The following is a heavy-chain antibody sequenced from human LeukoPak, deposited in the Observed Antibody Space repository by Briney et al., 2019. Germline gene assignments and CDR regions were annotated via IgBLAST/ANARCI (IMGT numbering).Heavy chain of an antibody. CDR1: GGSISSGSYY. Sequence: TLSLTCTVSGGSISSGSYYWSWIRQPAGKGLEWIGRIYTSGSTNYNPSLKSRVTISVDTSKNQFSLKLSSVTAADTAVYYCARCPYCSSTSCYRENWFDPWGQGTLVTVSS. V-gene: IGHV4-61*02. CDR3: ARCPYCSSTSCYRENWFDP. J-gene: IGHJ5*02. CDR2: IYTSGST. D-gene: IGHD2-2*01.